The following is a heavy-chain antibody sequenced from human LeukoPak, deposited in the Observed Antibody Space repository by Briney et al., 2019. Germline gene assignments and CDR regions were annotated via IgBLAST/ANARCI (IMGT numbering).Heavy chain of an antibody. V-gene: IGHV3-30-3*01. CDR2: ISYDRSNK. CDR3: ARGQTYFNWNYVLDYYGMDV. Sequence: AGGSLRLSCAASGFTFSSYAMHWVRQAPGKGLEWVAVISYDRSNKYYADSVKGRFTISRDNSKNTLYLQMNSLRAEDTAVYYCARGQTYFNWNYVLDYYGMDVWGQGTTVTVSS. CDR1: GFTFSSYA. J-gene: IGHJ6*02. D-gene: IGHD1-7*01.